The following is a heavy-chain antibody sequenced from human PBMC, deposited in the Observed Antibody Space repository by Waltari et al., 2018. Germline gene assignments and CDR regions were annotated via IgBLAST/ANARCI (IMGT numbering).Heavy chain of an antibody. CDR3: ARSAVSSSYNWFDP. V-gene: IGHV4-59*11. D-gene: IGHD6-6*01. J-gene: IGHJ5*02. CDR1: GGSISSHY. CDR2: IDYSGST. Sequence: QVQLQESGPGLVKPSETLSLTCTVSGGSISSHYWSWIRQPPGKGLEWIGYIDYSGSTNSNPSLKSRVTISVDTSKNQFSLKLSSVTAADTAVYYCARSAVSSSYNWFDPWGQGTLVTVSS.